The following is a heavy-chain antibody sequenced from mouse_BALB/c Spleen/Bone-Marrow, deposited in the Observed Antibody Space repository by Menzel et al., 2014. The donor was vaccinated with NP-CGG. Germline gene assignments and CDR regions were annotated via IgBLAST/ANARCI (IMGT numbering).Heavy chain of an antibody. V-gene: IGHV4-1*02. Sequence: EVQGVESGGGLVQPGGSLKLSCAASGFDFSRYWMSWVRPAPGKGLEWIGEINPDSSTINYTPSLKDKFIISRDNAKNTLYLQMSKVRSEDTALYYCEMLSYYGRFAYWGQGTLVTVSA. CDR3: EMLSYYGRFAY. CDR2: INPDSSTI. D-gene: IGHD1-1*01. J-gene: IGHJ3*01. CDR1: GFDFSRYW.